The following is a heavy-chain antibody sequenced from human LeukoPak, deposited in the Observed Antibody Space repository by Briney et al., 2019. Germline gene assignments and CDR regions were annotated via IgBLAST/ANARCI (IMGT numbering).Heavy chain of an antibody. CDR3: ARDSFGPPRAITSYGMDV. D-gene: IGHD3-16*01. V-gene: IGHV4-30-4*01. CDR2: IYYSGST. J-gene: IGHJ6*02. Sequence: KPSETLSLTCSVSGGSISSRDYYWSWIRQPPGKGLEWIGYIYYSGSTYYNPSLKSRVTISVDTSKNQFSLKLSSVTAADTAVYYCARDSFGPPRAITSYGMDVWGQGTTVTVSS. CDR1: GGSISSRDYY.